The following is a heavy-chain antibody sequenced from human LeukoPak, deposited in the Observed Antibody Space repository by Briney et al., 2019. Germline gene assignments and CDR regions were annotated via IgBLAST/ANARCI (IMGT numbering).Heavy chain of an antibody. J-gene: IGHJ3*02. CDR2: MYHSGST. D-gene: IGHD2/OR15-2a*01. Sequence: SETLSLTCSVSGYSISSAYYWGWIRQPPGKGLEWIGTMYHSGSTYYNPSLTSRVTISVDTSKNQFSLKLSSVTAADTAVYYCARAVTYDAFDIWGQGTMVTVSS. V-gene: IGHV4-38-2*02. CDR1: GYSISSAYY. CDR3: ARAVTYDAFDI.